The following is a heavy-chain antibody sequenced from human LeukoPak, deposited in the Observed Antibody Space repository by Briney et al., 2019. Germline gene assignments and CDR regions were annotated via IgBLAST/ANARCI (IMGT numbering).Heavy chain of an antibody. CDR3: ATATQIGSSYHYRNDCFDY. CDR2: MNPNSGNT. J-gene: IGHJ4*02. V-gene: IGHV1-8*01. D-gene: IGHD3-22*01. Sequence: GGSVRVSCKAPGYTFTSSDINWVRRGPGQGLEWMGWMNPNSGNTDYAQTFKGGVTITRKTSISTAYMEISSLRSQDTAVYDSATATQIGSSYHYRNDCFDYWGQGTLVTVSS. CDR1: GYTFTSSD.